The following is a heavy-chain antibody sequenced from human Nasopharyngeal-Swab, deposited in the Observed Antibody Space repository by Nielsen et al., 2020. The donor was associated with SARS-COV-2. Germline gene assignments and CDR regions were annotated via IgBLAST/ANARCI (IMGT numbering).Heavy chain of an antibody. CDR1: GFTFSSFG. J-gene: IGHJ4*02. Sequence: GESLKISCAASGFTFSSFGMHWVRKAPGKGLEWVAFIAHDASNEYYGDSVKGRFSISRDRSKNTLYLQMDSLRGEDTAVYYCARDAPAHYGAFYWGRGTLVTVSS. D-gene: IGHD4-17*01. CDR3: ARDAPAHYGAFY. V-gene: IGHV3-30*03. CDR2: IAHDASNE.